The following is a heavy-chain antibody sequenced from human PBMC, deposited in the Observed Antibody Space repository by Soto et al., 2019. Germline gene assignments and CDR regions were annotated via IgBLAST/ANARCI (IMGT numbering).Heavy chain of an antibody. Sequence: SESLSLTCTVSGGSICSGDYYWCWIRQPPGKGLEWIGYIYYSGSTYYNPSLKSRVTISVDTSKNQFSLKLSSVTAADTAVYYCARACYGSGSYCPYYYGMDVWGQGTTVTVSS. D-gene: IGHD3-10*01. CDR2: IYYSGST. CDR3: ARACYGSGSYCPYYYGMDV. CDR1: GGSICSGDYY. V-gene: IGHV4-30-4*01. J-gene: IGHJ6*02.